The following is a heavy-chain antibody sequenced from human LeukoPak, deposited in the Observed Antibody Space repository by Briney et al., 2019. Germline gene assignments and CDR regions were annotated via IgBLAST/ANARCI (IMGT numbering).Heavy chain of an antibody. CDR3: ARGRRQDDNRVKAFDI. CDR2: IKEDGNEK. V-gene: IGHV3-7*01. J-gene: IGHJ3*02. CDR1: GFTFSGYW. Sequence: GGSLRLSCAASGFTFSGYWMSWVRQAPGKGLEWVANIKEDGNEKNYVDSVKGRFTISRDNAKNSLYLQMNSLRAEDTAVYYCARGRRQDDNRVKAFDIWGQGTMVTVSS. D-gene: IGHD3-22*01.